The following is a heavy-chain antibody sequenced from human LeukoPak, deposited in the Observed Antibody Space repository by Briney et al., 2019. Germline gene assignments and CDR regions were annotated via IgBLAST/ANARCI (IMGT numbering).Heavy chain of an antibody. D-gene: IGHD2-21*01. CDR2: IRYDGSNK. CDR3: ARPIVVVPLRAFDI. Sequence: PGGSLRLSCAASGFTFSSYGMHWVRQAPGKGLEWVAFIRYDGSNKYYADSVKGRFTISRDNSKNTLYLQMNSLRAEDTAVYYCARPIVVVPLRAFDIWGQGTMVTVSS. CDR1: GFTFSSYG. V-gene: IGHV3-30*02. J-gene: IGHJ3*02.